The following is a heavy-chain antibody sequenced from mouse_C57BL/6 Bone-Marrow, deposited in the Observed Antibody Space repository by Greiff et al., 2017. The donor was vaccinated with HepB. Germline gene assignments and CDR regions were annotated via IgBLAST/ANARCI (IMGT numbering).Heavy chain of an antibody. Sequence: QVQLQQSGAELVKPGASVKISCKASGYAFSSYWMNWVKQRPGKGLEWIGQIYPGDGDTNYNGEFKGKATLTADKSSSTAYMQLSSLTSEDSAVYFCARWGGRVPHWYFDVWGTGTTVTVSS. D-gene: IGHD2-14*01. J-gene: IGHJ1*03. V-gene: IGHV1-80*01. CDR1: GYAFSSYW. CDR2: IYPGDGDT. CDR3: ARWGGRVPHWYFDV.